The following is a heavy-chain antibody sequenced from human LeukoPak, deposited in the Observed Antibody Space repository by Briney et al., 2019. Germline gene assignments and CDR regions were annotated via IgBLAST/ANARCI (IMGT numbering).Heavy chain of an antibody. J-gene: IGHJ4*02. Sequence: SVKVSCKASGGTFSDFALSWLRQVPGQGLEWMGGILPVFGTPSYAQRFEGRVTITTDESTTTGYIEISSLTSEDTALYYCASADHHWNDGFQYWGQGTLVSVSA. CDR2: ILPVFGTP. D-gene: IGHD1-1*01. CDR1: GGTFSDFA. V-gene: IGHV1-69*05. CDR3: ASADHHWNDGFQY.